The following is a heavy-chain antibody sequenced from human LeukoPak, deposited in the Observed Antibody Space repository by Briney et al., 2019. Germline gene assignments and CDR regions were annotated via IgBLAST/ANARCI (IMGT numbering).Heavy chain of an antibody. V-gene: IGHV1-69*04. Sequence: GASVKVSCKASGVTFSSYAISWVRQAPGQGLEWMGRIIPILGIANYAQKFQGRVTITADKSTSTAYMELSSLRSEDTAVYYCAGRTTGNYYGMDVWGQGTTVTVSS. CDR3: AGRTTGNYYGMDV. J-gene: IGHJ6*02. D-gene: IGHD1-14*01. CDR1: GVTFSSYA. CDR2: IIPILGIA.